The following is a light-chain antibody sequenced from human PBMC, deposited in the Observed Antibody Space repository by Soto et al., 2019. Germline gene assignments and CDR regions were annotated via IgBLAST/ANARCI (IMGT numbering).Light chain of an antibody. J-gene: IGKJ4*01. V-gene: IGKV1-39*01. Sequence: IQMTKSPSSLSASVGDRVTITCRASQSISRNLNWYQQKPGKAPELLIYTASNLQSGVPSRFSGSGSGTDFALTISSLQPEDSAVYYCQQSHSSPLSFGGGTKVDIK. CDR1: QSISRN. CDR2: TAS. CDR3: QQSHSSPLS.